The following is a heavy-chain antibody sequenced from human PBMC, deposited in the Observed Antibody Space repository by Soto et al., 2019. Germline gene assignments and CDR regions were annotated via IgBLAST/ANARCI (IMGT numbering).Heavy chain of an antibody. V-gene: IGHV3-74*01. J-gene: IGHJ4*02. Sequence: EVQLVESGGGLVQPGGSLRLSCAASGFTFSSYWMHWVRQAPGKGLVWVSRINSDGSSTSYADSVKGRFTISRDNAKNTLYLQMNSLRAEDTDVYYCARVGLAAAGYFDYWGQGTLVTVSS. CDR3: ARVGLAAAGYFDY. CDR2: INSDGSST. D-gene: IGHD6-13*01. CDR1: GFTFSSYW.